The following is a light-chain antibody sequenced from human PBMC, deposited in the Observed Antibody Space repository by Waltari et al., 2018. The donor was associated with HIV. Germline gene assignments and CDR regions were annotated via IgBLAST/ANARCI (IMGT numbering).Light chain of an antibody. Sequence: DIVLTQSPDSLAVSLGERATINCKASQSVLYNSNSKNDLSWYQQRPGQPPKLLIYWASTRESGVPDRFSGSASGTDFTLTISGLQAEDVAVYYCHQYYTTPWAFGQGTKVEIK. CDR3: HQYYTTPWA. J-gene: IGKJ1*01. CDR1: QSVLYNSNSKND. CDR2: WAS. V-gene: IGKV4-1*01.